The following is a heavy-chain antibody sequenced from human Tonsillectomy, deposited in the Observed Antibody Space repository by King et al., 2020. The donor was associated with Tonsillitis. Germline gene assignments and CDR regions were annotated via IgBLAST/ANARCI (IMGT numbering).Heavy chain of an antibody. J-gene: IGHJ6*02. CDR3: TKAVVPGAMDDDYYYGMDV. D-gene: IGHD2-2*01. CDR1: GFTFDDYA. V-gene: IGHV3-43D*04. Sequence: VQLVESGGVVVQPGGSLRLSCAASGFTFDDYAMHWVRQALGKGLEWVSLITWDGSSTYYADSVKGRFTISRDNSKNSLYLQMNSLRTEDTALYYCTKAVVPGAMDDDYYYGMDVWGPGTTVTVSS. CDR2: ITWDGSST.